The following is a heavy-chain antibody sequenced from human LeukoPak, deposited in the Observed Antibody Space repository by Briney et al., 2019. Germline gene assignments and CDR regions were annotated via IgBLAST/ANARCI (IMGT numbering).Heavy chain of an antibody. J-gene: IGHJ1*01. D-gene: IGHD3-22*01. V-gene: IGHV4-34*01. CDR3: ATFSYYYDTEYFQH. Sequence: PSETLSLTCTVSGGSISSYYWSWIRQPPGKGLEWIGEINHSGSTNYNPSLKSRVTISVDTSKNQFSLKLSSVTAADTAVYYCATFSYYYDTEYFQHWGQGTLVTVSS. CDR1: GGSISSYY. CDR2: INHSGST.